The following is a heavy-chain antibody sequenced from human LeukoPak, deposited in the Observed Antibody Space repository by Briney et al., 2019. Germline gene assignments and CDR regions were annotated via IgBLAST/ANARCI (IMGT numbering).Heavy chain of an antibody. J-gene: IGHJ3*02. Sequence: ASVKVSCKASGYTFTGYYRHWVRQAPGQGLEWMGRVNPNSGGTNYAQKFQGRVSMTRDTSISTAYMELSRVGSDDTAVYYCASSAHTSGSNAFDIWGQGTMVAVSS. D-gene: IGHD1-1*01. CDR3: ASSAHTSGSNAFDI. V-gene: IGHV1-2*06. CDR1: GYTFTGYY. CDR2: VNPNSGGT.